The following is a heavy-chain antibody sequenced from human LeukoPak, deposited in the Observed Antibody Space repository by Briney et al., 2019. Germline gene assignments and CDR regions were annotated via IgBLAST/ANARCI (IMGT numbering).Heavy chain of an antibody. D-gene: IGHD6-6*01. Sequence: GGSLRLSCAASGFTFSDDYVSWIRQAPGKGLECVSYISSSGSTIYYADSVKGRFTISRDNAKNSLYLQMNSLRAEDTAVYYCARDRDSSSSYNWFDPWGQGTLVTVSS. CDR2: ISSSGSTI. CDR1: GFTFSDDY. J-gene: IGHJ5*02. V-gene: IGHV3-11*01. CDR3: ARDRDSSSSYNWFDP.